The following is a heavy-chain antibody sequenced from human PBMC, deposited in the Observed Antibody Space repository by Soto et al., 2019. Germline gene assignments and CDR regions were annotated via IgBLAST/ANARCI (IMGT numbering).Heavy chain of an antibody. Sequence: ASVKVSCKASGYTFTSYDINWVRQATGLGLEWMGWMNPNSGNTGYAQKFQGRVTMTRNTSISTAYMELSSLRSEETAVYYCARGYRSSSRKGYYYYMDVWGKGTTVTVSS. J-gene: IGHJ6*03. V-gene: IGHV1-8*01. CDR1: GYTFTSYD. CDR3: ARGYRSSSRKGYYYYMDV. CDR2: MNPNSGNT. D-gene: IGHD6-13*01.